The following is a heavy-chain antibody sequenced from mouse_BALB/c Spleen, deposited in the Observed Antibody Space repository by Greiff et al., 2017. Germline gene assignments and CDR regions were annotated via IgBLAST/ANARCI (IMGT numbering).Heavy chain of an antibody. CDR3: ARRKGNYYAMDY. Sequence: VQLQQSGTVLARPGASVKISCKASGYTFTSYDINWVKQRPGQGLEWIGWIYPGDGSTKYNEKFKGKATLTADKSSSTAYMQLSSLTSENSAVYFCARRKGNYYAMDYWGQGTSVTVSS. D-gene: IGHD2-1*01. CDR1: GYTFTSYD. V-gene: IGHV1S56*01. CDR2: IYPGDGST. J-gene: IGHJ4*01.